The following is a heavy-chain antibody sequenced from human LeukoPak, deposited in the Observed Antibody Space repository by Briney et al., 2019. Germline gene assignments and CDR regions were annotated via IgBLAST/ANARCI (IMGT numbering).Heavy chain of an antibody. J-gene: IGHJ4*02. CDR3: AGDRNDNRWSFY. CDR1: GGSISSSSYY. Sequence: PSETLSLTCTVSGGSISSSSYYWGWIRQPPGKGLEWIGSIYYSGSTYYSPSLKSRVTISVDTSKNQFSLKLSSVTAADTAIYYCAGDRNDNRWSFYWGLGTLVTVSS. CDR2: IYYSGST. D-gene: IGHD2-15*01. V-gene: IGHV4-39*01.